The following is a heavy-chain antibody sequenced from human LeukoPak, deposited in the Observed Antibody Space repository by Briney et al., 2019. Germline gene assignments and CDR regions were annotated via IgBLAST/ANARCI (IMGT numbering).Heavy chain of an antibody. CDR2: INHSGST. D-gene: IGHD6-13*01. J-gene: IGHJ3*02. V-gene: IGHV4-34*01. CDR1: GGSFSGYY. CDR3: ARVQQPGAFDI. Sequence: SETLSLTCAVYGGSFSGYYWSWIRQPPGKGLEWIGEINHSGSTNYNPSLKSRVTISVDTSKNQFSPKLSSVTAADTAVYYCARVQQPGAFDIWGQGTMVTVSS.